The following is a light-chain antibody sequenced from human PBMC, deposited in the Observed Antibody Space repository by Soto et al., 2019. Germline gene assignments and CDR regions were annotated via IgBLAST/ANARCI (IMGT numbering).Light chain of an antibody. CDR1: QSVSSN. J-gene: IGKJ2*01. V-gene: IGKV3-15*01. Sequence: EIVMTQSPANLSVSPGERATLSCRASQSVSSNLAWYLQKPGQGPRLLIYGASTRATGIPARFSGSGSGTEFTLTISSLQSEDFAVYYCQQYNKWPPYTFGQGTKVEIK. CDR2: GAS. CDR3: QQYNKWPPYT.